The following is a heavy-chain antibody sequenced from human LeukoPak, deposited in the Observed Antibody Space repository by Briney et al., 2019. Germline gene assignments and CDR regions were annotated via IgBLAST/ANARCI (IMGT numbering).Heavy chain of an antibody. D-gene: IGHD6-13*01. CDR1: GFTFSSYW. CDR2: KKQDGSEK. CDR3: ARDRQIAAAVEWFDP. J-gene: IGHJ5*02. V-gene: IGHV3-7*01. Sequence: GGSLRLSCAASGFTFSSYWMSWVRQAPGKGLEWVANKKQDGSEKYYVDSVKGRFTISRDNAKNSLYLQMNSLRAEDTAVYYCARDRQIAAAVEWFDPWGQGTLVTVSS.